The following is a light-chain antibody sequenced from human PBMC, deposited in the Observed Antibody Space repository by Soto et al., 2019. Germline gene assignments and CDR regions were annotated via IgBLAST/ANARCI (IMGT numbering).Light chain of an antibody. V-gene: IGKV3-20*01. Sequence: EIVLTQSPGTLSLSAGERATLSCRASQTISSNYLAWYQQKPGQAPRLLIFGASYRATGILDRFSGRGSGTDFTLTISRLEPEDFAVYYCQQYGRSPPEFTFGHGTKVDIK. CDR3: QQYGRSPPEFT. CDR2: GAS. CDR1: QTISSNY. J-gene: IGKJ3*01.